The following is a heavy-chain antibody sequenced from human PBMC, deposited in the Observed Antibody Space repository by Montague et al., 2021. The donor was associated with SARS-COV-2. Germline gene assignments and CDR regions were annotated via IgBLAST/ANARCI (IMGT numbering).Heavy chain of an antibody. Sequence: SETLSLTCAVSDDSITSSTYYWAWIRQPPGKGLEWIGSFYYTGSTYYNPSLKSRVTMSVDTSKKHFSLNLNSVTAADTAVCYCARGRSGFFNPLDYWGQGTLVTVSS. D-gene: IGHD3-3*01. J-gene: IGHJ4*02. CDR1: DDSITSSTYY. CDR3: ARGRSGFFNPLDY. CDR2: FYYTGST. V-gene: IGHV4-39*02.